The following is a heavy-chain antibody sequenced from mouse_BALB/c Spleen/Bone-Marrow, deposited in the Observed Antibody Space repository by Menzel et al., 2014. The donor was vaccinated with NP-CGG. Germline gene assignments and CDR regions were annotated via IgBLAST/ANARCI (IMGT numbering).Heavy chain of an antibody. Sequence: QVQLQQPATELVKPGASVKMSCKTSGYTFTSYNMHWVKQTPGQGLEWIGSIYPGNGDSSYNQKFKGKATLTTDKSSSTAYMQVSSLTSEDSAVYYCAREERAHFDSWGQGTTLTVSS. V-gene: IGHV1-12*01. CDR1: GYTFTSYN. J-gene: IGHJ2*01. CDR2: IYPGNGDS. CDR3: AREERAHFDS.